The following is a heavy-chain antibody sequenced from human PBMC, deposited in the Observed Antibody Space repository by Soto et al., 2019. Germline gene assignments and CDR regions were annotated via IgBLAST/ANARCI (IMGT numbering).Heavy chain of an antibody. Sequence: GSLRLSCAASGFHFSSYWMHWVRHAQGKRLVWVSRINSDGSSTSYADSVKGRFTISRDNAKNTLYLQMNSLRAEDTAVYYCARDRGQLWLNSAGWYYYGMDVWGQGTTVTVS. V-gene: IGHV3-74*01. J-gene: IGHJ6*02. CDR2: INSDGSST. CDR3: ARDRGQLWLNSAGWYYYGMDV. D-gene: IGHD5-18*01. CDR1: GFHFSSYW.